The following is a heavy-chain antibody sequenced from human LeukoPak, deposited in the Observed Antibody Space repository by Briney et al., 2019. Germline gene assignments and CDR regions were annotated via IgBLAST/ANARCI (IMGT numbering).Heavy chain of an antibody. J-gene: IGHJ4*02. D-gene: IGHD2-2*01. CDR1: GYTFDKYG. CDR2: INTNNGNT. V-gene: IGHV1-18*01. Sequence: ASVKVSCKPSGYTFDKYGINWVRQAPGQGLEWMGWINTNNGNTNYAQKFQGRVTMTTDTSTSTAYMELRSLRSDDTAVYYCAREPYASSLHESFDYWGQGTLVTVSS. CDR3: AREPYASSLHESFDY.